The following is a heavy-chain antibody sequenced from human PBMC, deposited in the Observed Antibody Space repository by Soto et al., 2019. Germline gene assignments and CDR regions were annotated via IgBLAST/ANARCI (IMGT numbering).Heavy chain of an antibody. J-gene: IGHJ4*02. CDR1: GASVNSATYY. D-gene: IGHD6-19*01. CDR2: ISYSGRT. V-gene: IGHV4-61*01. Sequence: QVQLQESGPGLVKPSETLSLTCTVSGASVNSATYYWSWIRQPPGKGLEWIGYISYSGRTNYNPSLKSRVTISADTSKNQFSLNLRSVTAADTAVYYCAGDGVSSAWYFDWGQGTLVTVSS. CDR3: AGDGVSSAWYFD.